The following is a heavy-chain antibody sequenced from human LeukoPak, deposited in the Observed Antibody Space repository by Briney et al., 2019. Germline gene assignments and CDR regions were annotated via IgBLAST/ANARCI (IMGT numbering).Heavy chain of an antibody. D-gene: IGHD3-10*01. Sequence: SETLSLTCAVYGGSFSGYYWSWIRQPPGKGLEWIGEINHSGSTNYNPSLKSRVTISVDTSKNQFSLKLSSVTAADTAVYYCASRTRVVRGAYDYWGQGTLVTVSS. CDR2: INHSGST. V-gene: IGHV4-34*01. CDR1: GGSFSGYY. CDR3: ASRTRVVRGAYDY. J-gene: IGHJ4*02.